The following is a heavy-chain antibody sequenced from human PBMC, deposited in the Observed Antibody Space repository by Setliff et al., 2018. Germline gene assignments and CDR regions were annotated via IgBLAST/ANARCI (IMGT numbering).Heavy chain of an antibody. D-gene: IGHD1-26*01. Sequence: ASVKVSCKASGYTFTDYGITWVRQAPGQGLEWMGWISGHTGNTYYAHRFQGRVTLTTDTSTGTAYMELSSLTFDDTAVYFCARDNTILGATDYWGQGTLVTVSS. CDR2: ISGHTGNT. CDR1: GYTFTDYG. V-gene: IGHV1-18*01. CDR3: ARDNTILGATDY. J-gene: IGHJ4*02.